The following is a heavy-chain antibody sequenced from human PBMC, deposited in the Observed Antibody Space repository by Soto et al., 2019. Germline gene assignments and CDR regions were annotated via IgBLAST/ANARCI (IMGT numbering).Heavy chain of an antibody. CDR1: GFTFSDHY. V-gene: IGHV3-72*01. CDR3: ARHIPYHGKDV. CDR2: IRNKVNSYTT. J-gene: IGHJ6*02. Sequence: EVQLVESGGGLVQPGGSLRLSCAASGFTFSDHYMDWVRQAPGKGLEWVGRIRNKVNSYTTEYAASVKGRCTISRDDSKSSGYLQMNSLKTENTAVYYCARHIPYHGKDVWGQGTTVTVSS. D-gene: IGHD2-21*01.